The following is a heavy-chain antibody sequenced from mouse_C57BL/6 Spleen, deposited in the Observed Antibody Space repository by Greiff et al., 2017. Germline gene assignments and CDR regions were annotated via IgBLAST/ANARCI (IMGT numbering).Heavy chain of an antibody. CDR1: GFTFSDYG. V-gene: IGHV5-15*01. CDR3: ARHAAWSIDD. J-gene: IGHJ4*01. CDR2: ISNLACSI. Sequence: EVLLVESGGGLVQPGGSLKLSCAASGFTFSDYGMAWVRQAPRRGPEWVAFISNLACSIYYAATVTGTFTISRENATNTVYLEMSSLRSEDTAMYYCARHAAWSIDDWGKGTSVTVSS.